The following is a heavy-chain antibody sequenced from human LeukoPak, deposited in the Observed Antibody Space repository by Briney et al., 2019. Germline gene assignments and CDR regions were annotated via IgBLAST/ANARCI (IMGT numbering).Heavy chain of an antibody. CDR1: GYTFTGYY. CDR2: INPNSGGT. CDR3: ARDSHRSEYYDFWTHYYYYGMDV. D-gene: IGHD3-3*01. Sequence: ASVKVSCKASGYTFTGYYMHWVRQAPGQGLEWMGWINPNSGGTNYAQKFQGRVTITADKSTSTAYMELSSLRSEDTAVYYCARDSHRSEYYDFWTHYYYYGMDVWGQGTTVTVSS. J-gene: IGHJ6*02. V-gene: IGHV1-2*02.